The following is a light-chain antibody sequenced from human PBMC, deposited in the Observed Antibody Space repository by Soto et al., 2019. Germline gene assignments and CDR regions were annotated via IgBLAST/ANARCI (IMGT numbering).Light chain of an antibody. J-gene: IGKJ1*01. CDR1: QTVYRF. Sequence: EVVLTQSPATLSLSPGQRATLFCRASQTVYRFLAWYHQRPGQAPRLLIYDALYRATDIPDRFSGSGSGTDFTLTISSLEPEDFGVYYCQHRGDWPLTFGQGTRLEVK. CDR3: QHRGDWPLT. V-gene: IGKV3-11*01. CDR2: DAL.